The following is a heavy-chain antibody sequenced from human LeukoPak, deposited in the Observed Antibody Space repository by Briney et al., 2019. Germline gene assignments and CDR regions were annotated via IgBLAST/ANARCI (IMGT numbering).Heavy chain of an antibody. D-gene: IGHD2-2*01. CDR1: GGTFSSSA. J-gene: IGHJ4*02. Sequence: SVKVSCKASGGTFSSSAISWVRQAPGQGLEWMGGIIPIFGTANYAQKFQGRVTITTDESTSTAYMELSSLRSDDTAVYYCATRPPYCSSTSCYQYDYWGQGTLVTVSS. V-gene: IGHV1-69*05. CDR2: IIPIFGTA. CDR3: ATRPPYCSSTSCYQYDY.